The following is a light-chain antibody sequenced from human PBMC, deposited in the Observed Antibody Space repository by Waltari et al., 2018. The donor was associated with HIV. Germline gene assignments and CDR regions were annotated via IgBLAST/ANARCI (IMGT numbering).Light chain of an antibody. CDR1: SSDVGGYEY. J-gene: IGLJ6*01. CDR2: EVN. Sequence: QSALTQPPSGSGSLGQSVTISCTGTSSDVGGYEYVTWYQHHPAKAPKLIIYEVNKRPSGVPDRFSGSKSDNTASLTVAGLQDDDEAHYYCASYGDTNRVLFGGGTRVTVL. CDR3: ASYGDTNRVL. V-gene: IGLV2-8*01.